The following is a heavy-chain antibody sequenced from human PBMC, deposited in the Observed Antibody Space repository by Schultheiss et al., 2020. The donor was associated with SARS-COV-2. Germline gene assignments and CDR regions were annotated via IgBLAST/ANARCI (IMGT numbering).Heavy chain of an antibody. CDR2: IYYSGST. V-gene: IGHV4-61*01. Sequence: SETLSLTCTVSGGSVSSGSYYWSWIRQPPGKGLEWIGYIYYSGSTNYNPSLKSRVTISVDTSKNQFSLKLSSVTAADTAVYYCAREAHSGYDYYRTYGMDVWGQGTTVTVSS. CDR1: GGSVSSGSYY. D-gene: IGHD5-12*01. CDR3: AREAHSGYDYYRTYGMDV. J-gene: IGHJ6*02.